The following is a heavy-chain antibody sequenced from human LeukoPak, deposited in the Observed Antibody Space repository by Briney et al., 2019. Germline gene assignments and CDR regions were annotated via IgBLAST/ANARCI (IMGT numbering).Heavy chain of an antibody. J-gene: IGHJ5*02. V-gene: IGHV4-39*07. CDR1: DGSFTRSSYY. Sequence: SETLSLPCTVSDGSFTRSSYYWGWIRQTPGGGLDWFGSIYYTGIAYYNPSLQGRVTMSVDTSKNQFSLKLNSVTAADTAVYYCARGVSGGRVPGFNWFDPWGQGTLVTVSS. CDR3: ARGVSGGRVPGFNWFDP. CDR2: IYYTGIA. D-gene: IGHD1-26*01.